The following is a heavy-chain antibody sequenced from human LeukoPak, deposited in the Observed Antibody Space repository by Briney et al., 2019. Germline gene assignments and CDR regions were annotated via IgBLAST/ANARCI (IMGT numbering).Heavy chain of an antibody. D-gene: IGHD6-19*01. Sequence: SVKVSCKASGGTFSSYAISWVRQTPGQGLEWMGGIIPIFGTANYAQEFQGRVTITADESTSTAYMELSSLRSEDTAVYYCARVWRYSSGWYPFDYWGQGTLVTVSS. J-gene: IGHJ4*02. V-gene: IGHV1-69*01. CDR1: GGTFSSYA. CDR2: IIPIFGTA. CDR3: ARVWRYSSGWYPFDY.